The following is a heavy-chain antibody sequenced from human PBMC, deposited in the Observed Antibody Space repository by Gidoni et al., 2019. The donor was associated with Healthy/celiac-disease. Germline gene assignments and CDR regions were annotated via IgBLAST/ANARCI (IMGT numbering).Heavy chain of an antibody. CDR1: GFTFSYYY. D-gene: IGHD5-12*01. CDR2: ISSSGMTI. J-gene: IGHJ6*02. CDR3: ASGDGYNNYYYGMDV. Sequence: QVQLVESGGGLVKPGGSLRLYCAASGFTFSYYYMSWIRQAPGKGLELVSYISSSGMTIYYADSVKGRFTISRDNAKNSLYLQMNSLRAEDTAVYYCASGDGYNNYYYGMDVWGQGTTVTVSS. V-gene: IGHV3-11*01.